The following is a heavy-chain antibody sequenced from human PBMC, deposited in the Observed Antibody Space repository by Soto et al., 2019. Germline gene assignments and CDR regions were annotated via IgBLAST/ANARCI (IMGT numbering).Heavy chain of an antibody. CDR3: XRXWNYVGMNWFDP. D-gene: IGHD1-7*01. J-gene: IGHJ5*02. V-gene: IGHV4-30-2*01. CDR1: GGSLTNAGYS. CDR2: IXXTXXX. Sequence: LLQESGSGLVRPSQTLSVTCAVSGGSLTNAGYSWTWIRRAPGQGLEWIGHIXXTXXXYYXPXXXXXXXXXXXXXXXXXXXXXXXXXAADTAIYYCXRXWNYVGMNWFDPXGXGILXXVSS.